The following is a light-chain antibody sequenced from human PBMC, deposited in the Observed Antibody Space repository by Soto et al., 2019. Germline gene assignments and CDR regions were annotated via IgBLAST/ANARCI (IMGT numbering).Light chain of an antibody. V-gene: IGLV2-23*02. CDR1: SSDVGSYNL. Sequence: QSALTQPASVTGSPGQSITISCTGTSSDVGSYNLVSWYQQHPGKAPKLIIYEVNARPSGVSNRFSGSKSGDTASLTISGLQAEDEANYYCCSHAGIRTFEWLFGGGTQLTVL. CDR3: CSHAGIRTFEWL. J-gene: IGLJ3*02. CDR2: EVN.